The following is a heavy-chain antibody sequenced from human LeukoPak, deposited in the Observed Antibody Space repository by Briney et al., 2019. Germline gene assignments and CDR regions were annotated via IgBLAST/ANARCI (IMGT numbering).Heavy chain of an antibody. CDR2: IYSGGST. J-gene: IGHJ4*02. V-gene: IGHV3-53*01. D-gene: IGHD3-10*01. Sequence: GGSLRLSCAASGFTVSSNYMSWVRQAPGKGLEWVAVIYSGGSTYYADSVKGRFTISRDNSKNTLYLQMNSLRAQDTAVYYCVYGSGSYYPFYYFDYWGQGTLVTVSS. CDR1: GFTVSSNY. CDR3: VYGSGSYYPFYYFDY.